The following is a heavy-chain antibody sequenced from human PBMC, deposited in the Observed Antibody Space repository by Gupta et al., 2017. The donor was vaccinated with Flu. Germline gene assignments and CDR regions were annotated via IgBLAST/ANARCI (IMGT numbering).Heavy chain of an antibody. D-gene: IGHD3-9*01. CDR2: IYSGGST. J-gene: IGHJ3*02. CDR1: GFTVISHY. CDR3: ARVAYFDWLFHGAFDI. V-gene: IGHV3-66*02. Sequence: EVQLVESGGGLVQPGGSLRLSCAASGFTVISHYMSWVRQAPGKGLEWVSVIYSGGSTYYADSVKGRFTISRDNSKNTLYLQMNSLRAEDTAVYYCARVAYFDWLFHGAFDIWGQGTMVTVSS.